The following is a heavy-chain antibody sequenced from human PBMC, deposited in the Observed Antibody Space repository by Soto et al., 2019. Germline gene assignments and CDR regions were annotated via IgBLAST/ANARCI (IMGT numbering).Heavy chain of an antibody. J-gene: IGHJ4*02. V-gene: IGHV3-66*04. CDR1: GVTVSRNY. CDR3: ARHGYNYAGGYFDY. CDR2: IYSGGST. D-gene: IGHD5-18*01. Sequence: EVQLVESGGGLVQPGGSLRLSCAASGVTVSRNYMSWVRQAPGKGLEWVSVIYSGGSTYYADSVKGRFTISRDNSKNTLYLQINSLLAVYTSVYYCARHGYNYAGGYFDYWGQGTLVTVSS.